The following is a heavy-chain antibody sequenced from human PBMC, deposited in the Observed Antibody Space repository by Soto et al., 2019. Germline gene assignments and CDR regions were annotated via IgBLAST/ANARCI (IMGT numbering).Heavy chain of an antibody. Sequence: GGSLRLSCAASGFTFSSYWMHWVRQAPGKGLVWVSRINSDGSSTSYADSVKGRFTISRDNAKNTLYLQMNSLRAEDTAVYYCARADSSSWYDLVDYWGQGTLVTVSS. D-gene: IGHD6-13*01. V-gene: IGHV3-74*01. CDR1: GFTFSSYW. CDR3: ARADSSSWYDLVDY. J-gene: IGHJ4*02. CDR2: INSDGSST.